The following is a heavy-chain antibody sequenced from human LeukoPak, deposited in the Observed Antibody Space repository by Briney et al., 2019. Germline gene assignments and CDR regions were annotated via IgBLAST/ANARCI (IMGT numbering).Heavy chain of an antibody. CDR3: ATNLIGAGEYFQQ. CDR2: ISSGGDIM. J-gene: IGHJ1*01. D-gene: IGHD2/OR15-2a*01. V-gene: IGHV3-11*01. Sequence: GGSLRLSCAASGLRFSDYYVSWIRQAPGKGRQWVSYISSGGDIMHYADSVKGRFTSSRDNAKNSGYLEMNSLGAEDTAVYYCATNLIGAGEYFQQWGQGTLVTVSS. CDR1: GLRFSDYY.